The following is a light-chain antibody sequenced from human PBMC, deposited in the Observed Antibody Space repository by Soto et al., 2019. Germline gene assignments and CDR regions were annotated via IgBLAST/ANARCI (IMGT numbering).Light chain of an antibody. V-gene: IGKV3-15*01. Sequence: EIVMTQSPATLSVSPGERATLSCRASQSVSSNLAWYQQKPVQAPRLLIYGASTRATGSPARFSGSGSGTEFTLTISSLPSEDVAVYYCHQYNTWPPVTFGQGTKVEIK. CDR3: HQYNTWPPVT. CDR1: QSVSSN. J-gene: IGKJ1*01. CDR2: GAS.